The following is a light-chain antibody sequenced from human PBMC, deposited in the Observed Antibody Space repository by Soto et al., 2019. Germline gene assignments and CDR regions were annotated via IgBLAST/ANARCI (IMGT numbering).Light chain of an antibody. Sequence: DIPMTQSPSSLSASVGDRVTITCRASQSISRYLNWYQQKPGKAPKLLIYAASSLQSGVPSRFSGSGSGTEFTLTISSLQPEDFATYYCQQSYSKAFGQGTKVEIK. CDR2: AAS. J-gene: IGKJ1*01. CDR1: QSISRY. CDR3: QQSYSKA. V-gene: IGKV1-39*01.